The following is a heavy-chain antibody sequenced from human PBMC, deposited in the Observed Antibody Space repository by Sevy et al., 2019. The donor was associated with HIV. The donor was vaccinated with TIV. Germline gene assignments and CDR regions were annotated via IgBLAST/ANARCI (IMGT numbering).Heavy chain of an antibody. J-gene: IGHJ3*02. D-gene: IGHD4-17*01. V-gene: IGHV4-59*01. Sequence: SETLSRTCTVSGGSISSYYWSWIRQPPGKGLEWIGYIYYSGSTNYNPSLKSRVTISVDTSKNQFSLKLSSVTAADTAVYYCGRETTVTKGAFDIWGQGTMVTVSS. CDR2: IYYSGST. CDR3: GRETTVTKGAFDI. CDR1: GGSISSYY.